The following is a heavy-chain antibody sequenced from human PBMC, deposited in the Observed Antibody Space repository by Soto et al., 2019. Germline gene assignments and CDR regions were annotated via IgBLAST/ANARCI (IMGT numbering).Heavy chain of an antibody. CDR2: SYYSGST. Sequence: QLQLQESGPGLVKPSETLSLTCTVSGGAIRTISYYWGWIRQPPGTVLEWIGSSYYSGSTYYNPSLKRRVTISVDTSKNQFALKLSSVTAAATAVYYCARNSHDYGGGPPYWGQGTMVTVSS. D-gene: IGHD4-17*01. CDR1: GGAIRTISYY. CDR3: ARNSHDYGGGPPY. V-gene: IGHV4-39*01. J-gene: IGHJ4*02.